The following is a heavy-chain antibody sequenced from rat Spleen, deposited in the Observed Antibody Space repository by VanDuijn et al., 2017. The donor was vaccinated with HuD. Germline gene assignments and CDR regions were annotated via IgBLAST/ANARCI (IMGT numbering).Heavy chain of an antibody. Sequence: EVQLVESGGGLGQPGRSLKLSCAASEFTFSSFAMAWVRQAPKKGLEWFAPIPSGGSNTYYPDSVKGRFTISRDNAKSTLYLQMNSLRSEDTATYYGTRLPSNNYWYLDFWGPGTMVTVSS. J-gene: IGHJ1*01. V-gene: IGHV5-46*01. D-gene: IGHD3-1*01. CDR2: IPSGGSNT. CDR3: TRLPSNNYWYLDF. CDR1: EFTFSSFA.